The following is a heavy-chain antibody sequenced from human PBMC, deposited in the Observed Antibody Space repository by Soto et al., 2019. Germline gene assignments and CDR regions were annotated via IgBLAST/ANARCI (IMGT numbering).Heavy chain of an antibody. D-gene: IGHD3-22*01. J-gene: IGHJ6*01. Sequence: EVQLVESGGGLVQPGGSLRLSCVGSGYTFSSNWMHWVRQTSGKGLVWVSRINPDGRSTSYADAVKGRFTVSRDNARNTLYLHMNSLRAEDAAGYFCTRAPHTVVAATGRAYDSGWDVWGQGNTVIVS. CDR2: INPDGRST. V-gene: IGHV3-74*01. CDR3: TRAPHTVVAATGRAYDSGWDV. CDR1: GYTFSSNW.